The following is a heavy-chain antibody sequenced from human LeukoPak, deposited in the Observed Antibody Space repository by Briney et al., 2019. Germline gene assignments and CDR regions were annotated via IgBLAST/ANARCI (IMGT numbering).Heavy chain of an antibody. J-gene: IGHJ4*02. CDR1: GFTFSSYW. CDR2: IKQDGSEK. Sequence: GGSLRLSCAASGFTFSSYWMSWVRQAPGKGLEWVANIKQDGSEKYYVDSVKGRFTIYRDNAKNSQYLQMNSLRAEDTAVYYCARDSLGYYYDSSGSTLDYWGQGTLVTVSS. D-gene: IGHD3-22*01. V-gene: IGHV3-7*01. CDR3: ARDSLGYYYDSSGSTLDY.